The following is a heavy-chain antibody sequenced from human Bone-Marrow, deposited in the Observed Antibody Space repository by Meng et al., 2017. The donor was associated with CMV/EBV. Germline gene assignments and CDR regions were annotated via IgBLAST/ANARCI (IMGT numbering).Heavy chain of an antibody. CDR3: ARDYATILDY. CDR2: VYYSGST. CDR1: GGSVNNDNYY. Sequence: TCTVSGGSVNNDNYYCSWIRQPPGKGLEWIGYVYYSGSTNYNPSLKSRVTISVDTSKNQFSLKLSSVTAADTAVYYCARDYATILDYWGQGTLVTVSS. V-gene: IGHV4-61*01. J-gene: IGHJ4*02. D-gene: IGHD4/OR15-4a*01.